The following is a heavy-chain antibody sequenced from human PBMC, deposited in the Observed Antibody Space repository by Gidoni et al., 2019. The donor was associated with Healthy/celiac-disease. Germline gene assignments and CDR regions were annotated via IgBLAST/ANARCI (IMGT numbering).Heavy chain of an antibody. D-gene: IGHD3-10*01. CDR3: AREGSVGELPGGYYYYGMDV. CDR2: MSSSSSYI. CDR1: GFTFSSHR. J-gene: IGHJ6*02. Sequence: EVQLVESGGGLVKPGGSLTLSCSPSGFTFSSHRMTWVGQAPRKGLEWVSSMSSSSSYIYYAESVKGRFTSSRDNAKNSLYLQMNSLRAEDTAVYYCAREGSVGELPGGYYYYGMDVWGQGTTVTVSS. V-gene: IGHV3-21*01.